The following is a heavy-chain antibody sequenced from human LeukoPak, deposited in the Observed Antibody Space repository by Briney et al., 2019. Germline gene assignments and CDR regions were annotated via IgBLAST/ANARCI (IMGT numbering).Heavy chain of an antibody. D-gene: IGHD3-3*01. Sequence: PSETLSLTCAVYGGSFSGYYWSWIRQPPGKGLEWIGEINHSGSTNYNPSLKSRVTISVDTSKSQFSLKLSSVTAADTAVYYCARVHYDFWSGYPTYAFDIWGQGTMVTVSS. CDR1: GGSFSGYY. J-gene: IGHJ3*02. CDR3: ARVHYDFWSGYPTYAFDI. CDR2: INHSGST. V-gene: IGHV4-34*01.